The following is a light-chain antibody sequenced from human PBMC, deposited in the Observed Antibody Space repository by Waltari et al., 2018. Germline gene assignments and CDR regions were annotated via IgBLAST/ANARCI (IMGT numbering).Light chain of an antibody. CDR1: TYNIGSGP. Sequence: QSVLTQAPSVSGTPGQRLTISSSGTTYNIGSGPANWYQQVLGRSPNLLIYGNDQRPSGVPDRFSGSKSGTSASLAISGLQSEDEADYYCATWDGRVNGVLFGGGTKVTVL. J-gene: IGLJ2*01. V-gene: IGLV1-44*01. CDR2: GND. CDR3: ATWDGRVNGVL.